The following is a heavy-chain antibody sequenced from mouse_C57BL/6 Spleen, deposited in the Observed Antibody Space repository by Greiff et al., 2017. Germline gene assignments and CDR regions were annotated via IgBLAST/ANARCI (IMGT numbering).Heavy chain of an antibody. CDR1: GNTFTDYY. CDR2: INPNNGGT. CDR3: ARRRYDYWYFDV. V-gene: IGHV1-26*01. D-gene: IGHD2-3*01. J-gene: IGHJ1*03. Sequence: VQLQQSGPELVKPGASVKISCKASGNTFTDYYMNWVKQSHGKSLEWIGDINPNNGGTSYNQKFKGKATLTVDKSSSTAYMELRSLTSEDSAVYYCARRRYDYWYFDVWGTGTTVTVSS.